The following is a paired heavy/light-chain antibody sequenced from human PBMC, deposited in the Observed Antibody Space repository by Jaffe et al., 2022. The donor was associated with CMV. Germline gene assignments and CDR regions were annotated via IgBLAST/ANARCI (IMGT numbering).Light chain of an antibody. V-gene: IGKV3-11*01. Sequence: EIVLTQSPATLSLSPGERATLSCRASQSVSRYLAWYQQKPGQAPRLLIYDASNRATGIPGRFSGGGSGTDFTLTISSLEPEDFAVYYCQHRSTWLLTFGGGTTVEIK. CDR2: DAS. CDR1: QSVSRY. J-gene: IGKJ4*01. CDR3: QHRSTWLLT.
Heavy chain of an antibody. CDR3: ARDLYGRSGFSDL. J-gene: IGHJ5*02. D-gene: IGHD3-10*01. CDR1: GFSFSSYG. V-gene: IGHV3-33*01. CDR2: IWYDGTTK. Sequence: QVHLVESGGGVVQPGGSLRLSCEASGFSFSSYGMHWVRQAPGKGLEWLAIIWYDGTTKYYADSVKGRFIISRDNSKNILYLEMNSLRAEETAVYYCARDLYGRSGFSDLWGQGALVTVSS.